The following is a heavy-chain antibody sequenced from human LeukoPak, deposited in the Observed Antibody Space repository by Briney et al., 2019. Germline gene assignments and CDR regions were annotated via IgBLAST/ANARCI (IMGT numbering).Heavy chain of an antibody. J-gene: IGHJ3*02. CDR3: ASLYYDFWSGYSDAFDI. D-gene: IGHD3-3*01. CDR1: GDSISSGDYY. Sequence: SQTLSLTCTVSGDSISSGDYYWSWIRQPPGKGLEWIGYIYYSGNTYYNPSLQSRVTISVDTSKNQFSLKLSSVTAADTAVYYCASLYYDFWSGYSDAFDIWGQGTMVTVSS. CDR2: IYYSGNT. V-gene: IGHV4-30-4*08.